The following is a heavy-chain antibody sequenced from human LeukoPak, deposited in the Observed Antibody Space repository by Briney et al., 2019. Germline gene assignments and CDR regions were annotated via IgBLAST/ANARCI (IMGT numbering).Heavy chain of an antibody. D-gene: IGHD3-3*01. J-gene: IGHJ4*02. Sequence: ASVKVSCKASGYTFTSYGISRVRQAPGQGLEWMGWISAYNGNTNYAQKLQGRVTMTTDTSTSTAYMELRSLRSDDTAVYYCARGGDFWSGSNYFDYWGQGTLVTVSS. CDR3: ARGGDFWSGSNYFDY. CDR2: ISAYNGNT. V-gene: IGHV1-18*01. CDR1: GYTFTSYG.